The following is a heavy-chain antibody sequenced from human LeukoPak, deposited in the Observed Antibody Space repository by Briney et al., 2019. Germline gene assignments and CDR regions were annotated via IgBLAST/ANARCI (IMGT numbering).Heavy chain of an antibody. Sequence: GGSLRHFCAVSGFKVSDYYMSWLRQAPRKGLAWVGLIRDSGEAFYADFASGRFAISSDESDNTLYLQMNSLRVEDTAVYFCARDRAANQDWGEFDPWGQGTPVIVSS. CDR3: ARDRAANQDWGEFDP. CDR1: GFKVSDYY. CDR2: IRDSGEA. J-gene: IGHJ5*02. V-gene: IGHV3-66*03. D-gene: IGHD3/OR15-3a*01.